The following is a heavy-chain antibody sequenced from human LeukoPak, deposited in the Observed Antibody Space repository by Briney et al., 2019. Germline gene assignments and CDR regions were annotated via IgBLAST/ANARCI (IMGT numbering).Heavy chain of an antibody. CDR2: ISSSSSYI. V-gene: IGHV3-21*01. CDR3: ARDQYYYDSSGYYFWNGNDY. CDR1: GFTFSSYS. Sequence: KSGGSLRLSCAASGFTFSSYSMNWVRQAPGKGLEWVSSISSSSSYIYYADSVKGRFTISRDNAKNSLYLQMNSLRAEDTAVYYCARDQYYYDSSGYYFWNGNDYWGQGTLVTVSS. J-gene: IGHJ4*02. D-gene: IGHD3-22*01.